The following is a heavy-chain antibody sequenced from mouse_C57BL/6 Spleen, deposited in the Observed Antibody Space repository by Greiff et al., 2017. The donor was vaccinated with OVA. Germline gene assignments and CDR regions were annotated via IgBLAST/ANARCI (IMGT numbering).Heavy chain of an antibody. V-gene: IGHV5-16*01. Sequence: EVKLQESEGGLVQPGSSMKLSCTASGFTFSDYYMAWVRQVPEKGLEWVANINYDGSSTYYLDSLKSRFIISRDNAKNILYLQMSSLKSEDTATYYCARVPPPYYYGSSPWYFDVWGTGTTVTVSS. CDR1: GFTFSDYY. CDR2: INYDGSST. J-gene: IGHJ1*03. D-gene: IGHD1-1*01. CDR3: ARVPPPYYYGSSPWYFDV.